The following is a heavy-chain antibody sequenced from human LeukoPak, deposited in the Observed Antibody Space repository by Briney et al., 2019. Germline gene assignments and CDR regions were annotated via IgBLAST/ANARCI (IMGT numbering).Heavy chain of an antibody. D-gene: IGHD2-2*01. Sequence: SETLSLTCAVYGGSFSGYYWSWIRQPPGKGLEWIGEINHSGSTNYNPSLKSRVTISVDTSKNQFSLKLSSVTAADTAVYYCAIHIVVVPAAKKKNWFDPWGQGTLVTASS. J-gene: IGHJ5*02. CDR1: GGSFSGYY. CDR3: AIHIVVVPAAKKKNWFDP. CDR2: INHSGST. V-gene: IGHV4-34*01.